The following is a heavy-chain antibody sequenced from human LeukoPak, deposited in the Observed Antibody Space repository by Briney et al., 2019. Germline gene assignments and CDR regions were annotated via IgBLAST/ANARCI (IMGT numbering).Heavy chain of an antibody. CDR3: ARSYSSTPQYYYYYYMDV. J-gene: IGHJ6*03. Sequence: GGSLRLSCAASGFTFSSYGMHWVRQALGKGLEWVTFIRYDGSNKYYAESVKGRFTISRDNSKNALYLQMNSLRAEDTAVYYCARSYSSTPQYYYYYYMDVWGKGTTVTVSS. D-gene: IGHD6-13*01. CDR2: IRYDGSNK. V-gene: IGHV3-30*02. CDR1: GFTFSSYG.